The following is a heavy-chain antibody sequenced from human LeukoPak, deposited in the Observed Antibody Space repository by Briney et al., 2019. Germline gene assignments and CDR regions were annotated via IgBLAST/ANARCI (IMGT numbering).Heavy chain of an antibody. CDR2: ISWNSGSI. D-gene: IGHD1-26*01. Sequence: PGGSLRLSCAASGFTFDDYAMHWVRQAPGKGLEWVSGISWNSGSIGYADSVKGRFTISRDNAKNSLYLQMNSLRAEDTALYYCARDVWELLVDWGQGTLVTVSS. CDR1: GFTFDDYA. V-gene: IGHV3-9*01. J-gene: IGHJ4*02. CDR3: ARDVWELLVD.